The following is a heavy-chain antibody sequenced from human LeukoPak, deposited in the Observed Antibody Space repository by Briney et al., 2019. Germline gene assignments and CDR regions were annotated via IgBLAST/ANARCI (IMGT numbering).Heavy chain of an antibody. J-gene: IGHJ4*02. CDR3: ATPNAPDRSGYDY. V-gene: IGHV3-33*01. CDR2: IWSDASNQ. CDR1: GFSFSTYA. Sequence: GTSLRLSCAASGFSFSTYAMHWVRQAPGKGLDWVAMIWSDASNQYYADSVKGRFTISRDNSKNTLYLQLNSLRAEDTAVYYCATPNAPDRSGYDYWGQGTLVTVSS. D-gene: IGHD3-3*01.